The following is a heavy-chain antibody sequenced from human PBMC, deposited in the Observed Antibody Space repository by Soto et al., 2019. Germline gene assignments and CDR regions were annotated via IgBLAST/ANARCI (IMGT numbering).Heavy chain of an antibody. CDR3: ATESITMVRGVRNDAFDI. V-gene: IGHV1-24*01. CDR1: GYTLTELS. D-gene: IGHD3-10*01. J-gene: IGHJ3*02. Sequence: EASVKVSCKVSGYTLTELSMHWVRQAPGKGLEWMGGFDPEDGETIYAQKFQGRVTMTEDTSTDTAYMELSSLRSEDTAVYYCATESITMVRGVRNDAFDIWGQGTMVT. CDR2: FDPEDGET.